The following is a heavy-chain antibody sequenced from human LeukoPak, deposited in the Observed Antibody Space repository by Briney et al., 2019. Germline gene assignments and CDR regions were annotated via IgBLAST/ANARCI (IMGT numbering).Heavy chain of an antibody. V-gene: IGHV1-2*02. J-gene: IGHJ6*03. CDR1: GYTFTGYY. Sequence: GASVKVSCKASGYTFTGYYIHWVRPAPGQGLEWMGWINPNSGGTNYAQKFQGRVTMTRDTSISTAYMELSRLRSDDTAVYYCARAKREVATIPSYYYYYYMDVWAKGPRSPSP. CDR3: ARAKREVATIPSYYYYYYMDV. D-gene: IGHD5-12*01. CDR2: INPNSGGT.